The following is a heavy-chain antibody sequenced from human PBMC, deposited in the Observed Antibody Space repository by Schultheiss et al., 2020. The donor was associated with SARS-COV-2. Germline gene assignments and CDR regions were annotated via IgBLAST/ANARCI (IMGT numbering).Heavy chain of an antibody. CDR2: ISGSSTAI. CDR1: GFTFSDYY. V-gene: IGHV3-11*04. D-gene: IGHD2-8*01. Sequence: GGSLRLSCAASGFTFSDYYMSWIRQAPGKGLEWVAYISGSSTAIHYADSVKGRFTISRDNAKNSLYLQMNSLRAEDTAVYYCARVYCPNGVCRHEGQYYFGMDVWGQGTTVTVSS. J-gene: IGHJ6*02. CDR3: ARVYCPNGVCRHEGQYYFGMDV.